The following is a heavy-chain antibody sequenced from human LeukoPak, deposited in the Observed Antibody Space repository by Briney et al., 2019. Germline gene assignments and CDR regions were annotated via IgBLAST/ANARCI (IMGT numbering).Heavy chain of an antibody. CDR3: ARGRYSSSWYLDY. D-gene: IGHD6-13*01. V-gene: IGHV4-61*08. CDR1: GGSISSGDYY. CDR2: IYYSGST. J-gene: IGHJ4*02. Sequence: SETLSLTCTVSGGSISSGDYYWSWIRQPPGKGLEWIGYIYYSGSTNYNPSLKSRVTISVDTSKNQFSLRLSSVTAADTAVYYCARGRYSSSWYLDYWGQGALVTVSS.